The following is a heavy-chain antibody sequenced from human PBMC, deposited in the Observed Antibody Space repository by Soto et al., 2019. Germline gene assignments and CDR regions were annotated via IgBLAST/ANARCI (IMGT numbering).Heavy chain of an antibody. CDR2: ISSSGSTI. Sequence: PGGSLRLSCAASGFTFSDYYMSWIRQAPGKGLEWVSYISSSGSTIYYADSVKGRFTISRDNSKNTLYLQMNSLRAEDTAVYYCAREGLYHSSGYYGIDYWGQGTLVTVSS. CDR1: GFTFSDYY. J-gene: IGHJ4*02. CDR3: AREGLYHSSGYYGIDY. V-gene: IGHV3-11*04. D-gene: IGHD3-22*01.